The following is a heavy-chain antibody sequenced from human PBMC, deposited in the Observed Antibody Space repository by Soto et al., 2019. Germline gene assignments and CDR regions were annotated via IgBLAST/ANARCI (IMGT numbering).Heavy chain of an antibody. Sequence: LRLSCAASGFTFSSYGMHWVRQAPGKGLEWVAVIWYDGSNKYYADSVKGRFTISRDNSKNTLYLQMNSLRAEDTAVYYCARDRGYSYGYVYYYYGMDVWGQGTTVTVSS. CDR3: ARDRGYSYGYVYYYYGMDV. CDR2: IWYDGSNK. V-gene: IGHV3-33*01. D-gene: IGHD5-18*01. CDR1: GFTFSSYG. J-gene: IGHJ6*02.